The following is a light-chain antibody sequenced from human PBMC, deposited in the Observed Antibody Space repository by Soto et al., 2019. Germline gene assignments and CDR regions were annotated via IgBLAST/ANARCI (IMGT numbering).Light chain of an antibody. V-gene: IGKV1-33*01. J-gene: IGKJ4*01. CDR2: DAS. Sequence: IQMTQSTSSLSASVGDRVTITCQASQDISNYLNWYQQKPGKAPKLLIYDASNLETGVPSRFSGSGSGTDFTFTISSLQPEDIATYYCQQYDNLSLTFGGRTKVDIK. CDR1: QDISNY. CDR3: QQYDNLSLT.